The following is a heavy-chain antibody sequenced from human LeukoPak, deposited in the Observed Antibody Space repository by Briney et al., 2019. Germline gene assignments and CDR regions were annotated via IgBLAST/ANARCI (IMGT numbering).Heavy chain of an antibody. J-gene: IGHJ4*02. D-gene: IGHD2-21*02. Sequence: GASVKVSCKASGYTFTGYYMHWVRQAPGQGLEWMGWINPNSGGTNYAQKLQGRVTMTTDTSTSTAYMELRSLRSDDTAVYYCARAAEKYCGGDCPTDYWGQGTLVTVSS. CDR1: GYTFTGYY. V-gene: IGHV1-2*02. CDR3: ARAAEKYCGGDCPTDY. CDR2: INPNSGGT.